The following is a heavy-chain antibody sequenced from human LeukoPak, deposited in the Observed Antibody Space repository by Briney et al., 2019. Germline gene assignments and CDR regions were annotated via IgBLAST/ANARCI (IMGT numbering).Heavy chain of an antibody. CDR2: IIPIFGTA. D-gene: IGHD3-22*01. Sequence: ASVKVSCKASGGTFISYAISWVRQAPGQGREWMGGIIPIFGTANYAQKFQGRVTIPPDESTSTAYMELTSLRSEDTAVYYCARAFYYYDSSGPHFDYWGQGTLVTVSS. CDR1: GGTFISYA. V-gene: IGHV1-69*01. J-gene: IGHJ4*02. CDR3: ARAFYYYDSSGPHFDY.